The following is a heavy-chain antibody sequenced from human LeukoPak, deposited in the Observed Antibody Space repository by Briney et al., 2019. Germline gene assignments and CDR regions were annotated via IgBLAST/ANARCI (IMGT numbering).Heavy chain of an antibody. J-gene: IGHJ4*02. D-gene: IGHD3-16*01. V-gene: IGHV3-7*01. CDR1: GFIFSSYW. Sequence: PGGSLRLSCAASGFIFSSYWMTWVRQAPGKGLGWVANIKQAGSENSYVDSVKGRFTISRDNAKNSLYLQINSLRAEDTAVYYRARIRGDYYFDYWGQGTLVTVSP. CDR2: IKQAGSEN. CDR3: ARIRGDYYFDY.